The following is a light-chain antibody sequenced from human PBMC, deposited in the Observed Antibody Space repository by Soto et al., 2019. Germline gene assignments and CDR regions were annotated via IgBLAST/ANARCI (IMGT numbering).Light chain of an antibody. J-gene: IGLJ1*01. CDR2: EVT. CDR3: SSYTGSRDPYV. V-gene: IGLV2-8*01. CDR1: SSDIGRFNF. Sequence: SVLTQPPSASGSPGQSVAIACTGTSSDIGRFNFVSWYQQHPGKAPKLLIYEVTKRPSGVPDRFSGSKSGNAASLNVSGLQGEDEADYFCSSYTGSRDPYVFGTGTKVTVL.